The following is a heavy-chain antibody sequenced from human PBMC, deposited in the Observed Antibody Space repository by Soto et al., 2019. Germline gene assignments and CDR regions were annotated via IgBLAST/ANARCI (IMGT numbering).Heavy chain of an antibody. Sequence: PSETLSLTCTVSGGSISSYYWSWIRQPPGKGLEWIGYIYHSGSTNYNPSLQSRVTISVDTSKNQFSLKLVSVTAADTAVYYCARDQGCWSGYYGYLDYWGQGLLVTVSS. CDR3: ARDQGCWSGYYGYLDY. CDR1: GGSISSYY. J-gene: IGHJ4*02. V-gene: IGHV4-59*01. CDR2: IYHSGST. D-gene: IGHD3-3*01.